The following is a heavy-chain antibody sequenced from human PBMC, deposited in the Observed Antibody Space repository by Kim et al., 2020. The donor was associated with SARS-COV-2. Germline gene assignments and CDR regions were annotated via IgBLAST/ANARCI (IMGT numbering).Heavy chain of an antibody. D-gene: IGHD6-13*01. V-gene: IGHV3-23*01. CDR2: P. J-gene: IGHJ4*02. CDR3: ANPRQPDY. Sequence: PTYVASVKCRFHVSRDNSKNTPYLQMGSRRAEDTAIYYCANPRQPDYWGQGTLVTVSS.